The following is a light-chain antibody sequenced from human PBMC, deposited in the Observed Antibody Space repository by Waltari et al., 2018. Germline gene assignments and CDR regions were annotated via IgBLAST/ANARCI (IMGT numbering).Light chain of an antibody. J-gene: IGLJ2*01. CDR3: NSRDSSGNHRVV. CDR1: SLRSYY. Sequence: SSELTQDPTVSVALGQTVRITCQGDSLRSYYATWYQQKPGRAPVLVIYGKNSRPSGIPDRFSGSSSGNTASLTITGAQAEDEADYYCNSRDSSGNHRVVFGGGTKLTVL. CDR2: GKN. V-gene: IGLV3-19*01.